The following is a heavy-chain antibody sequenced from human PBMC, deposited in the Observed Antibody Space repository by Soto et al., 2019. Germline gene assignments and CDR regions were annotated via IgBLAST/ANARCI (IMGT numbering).Heavy chain of an antibody. Sequence: SETLSLTCTVSCGSISSGGYYWSWIRQHPGKGLEWIGYIYYSGSTYYNPSLKSRVTISVDTSKNQFSLKLSSVTAADTAVYYCSRGSMVAAEYYFDYWGQGTLVIVSS. CDR1: CGSISSGGYY. D-gene: IGHD2-15*01. V-gene: IGHV4-31*03. CDR2: IYYSGST. CDR3: SRGSMVAAEYYFDY. J-gene: IGHJ4*02.